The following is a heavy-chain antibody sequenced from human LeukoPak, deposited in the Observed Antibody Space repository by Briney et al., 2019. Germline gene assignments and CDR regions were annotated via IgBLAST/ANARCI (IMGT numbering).Heavy chain of an antibody. Sequence: GGSLRLSCAASGFSFSNYEMNWVRQAPGKGLEWVSYMSGSGTTIYYAEPVKGRFTISRDNSKNTLYLQMNSLRTGDTAVYYCARAGDSSGFPRWFDPWGQGTLVTVSS. CDR3: ARAGDSSGFPRWFDP. CDR1: GFSFSNYE. V-gene: IGHV3-48*03. D-gene: IGHD6-19*01. CDR2: MSGSGTTI. J-gene: IGHJ5*02.